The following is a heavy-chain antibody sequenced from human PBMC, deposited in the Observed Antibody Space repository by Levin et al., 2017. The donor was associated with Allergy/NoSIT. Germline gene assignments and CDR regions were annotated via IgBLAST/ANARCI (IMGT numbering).Heavy chain of an antibody. J-gene: IGHJ3*02. CDR3: ARVLDYYDSSVYSVDAFDI. Sequence: GESLKISCAASGFTFSDHFMEWVRQAPGQGLEWVGRIRKKPNSYSTTYAASVKGRFIISRDDSKNSVYLQMNSLKTEDTAGYYCARVLDYYDSSVYSVDAFDIWGQGTMVTVSS. CDR1: GFTFSDHF. V-gene: IGHV3-72*01. D-gene: IGHD3-22*01. CDR2: IRKKPNSYST.